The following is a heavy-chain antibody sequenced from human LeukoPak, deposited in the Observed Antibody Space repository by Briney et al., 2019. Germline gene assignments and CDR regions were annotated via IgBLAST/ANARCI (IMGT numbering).Heavy chain of an antibody. CDR2: IYTSGST. J-gene: IGHJ3*02. CDR1: GGSISSGSYY. Sequence: PSETLSLTCTVSGGSISSGSYYWSWIRQPAGKGLEWIGRIYTSGSTNYNPSLKSRVTISVDTSKNQFSLKLSSVTAADTAVYYCARAERGDAFDIWGQGTMVTVSS. V-gene: IGHV4-61*02. D-gene: IGHD1-14*01. CDR3: ARAERGDAFDI.